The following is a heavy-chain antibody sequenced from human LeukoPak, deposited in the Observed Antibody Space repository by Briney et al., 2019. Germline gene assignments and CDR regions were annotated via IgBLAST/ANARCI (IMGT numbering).Heavy chain of an antibody. CDR2: ISTSSSYI. J-gene: IGHJ4*02. V-gene: IGHV3-21*01. D-gene: IGHD5-12*01. CDR1: GFTFSTYY. CDR3: ARVGLDRRGYSGYESFDY. Sequence: GGSLRLSCAASGFTFSTYYMNWVRQAPGKGLEWVSSISTSSSYIYYADSVKGRFTISRDNAKNSLYLQINSLRAEDTAVYYCARVGLDRRGYSGYESFDYWGQGTLVTVSS.